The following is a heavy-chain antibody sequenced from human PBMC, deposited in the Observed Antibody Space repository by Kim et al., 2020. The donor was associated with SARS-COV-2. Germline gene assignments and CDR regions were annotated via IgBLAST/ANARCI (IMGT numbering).Heavy chain of an antibody. V-gene: IGHV2-5*02. CDR3: AHNGGDY. Sequence: WDEDKRYSPSLKRRLTITKDTSKNQVVLTMTNMDPVDTATYYCAHNGGDYWGQGTLVTVSS. CDR2: WDEDK. D-gene: IGHD2-15*01. J-gene: IGHJ4*02.